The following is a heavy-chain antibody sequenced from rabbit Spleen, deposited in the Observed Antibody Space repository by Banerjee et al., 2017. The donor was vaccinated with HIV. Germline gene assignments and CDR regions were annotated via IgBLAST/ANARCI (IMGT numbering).Heavy chain of an antibody. CDR1: GVSFSFSSY. CDR3: ARNFDL. CDR2: IDAGSSGFT. Sequence: QEQLVESGGGLVKPGASLTLTCTASGVSFSFSSYMCWVRQAPGKGLEWIGCIDAGSSGFTYFATWAKGRFTISKTSSTTVTLQMTSLTDADTATYFCARNFDLWGPGTLVTVS. J-gene: IGHJ4*01. V-gene: IGHV1S45*01.